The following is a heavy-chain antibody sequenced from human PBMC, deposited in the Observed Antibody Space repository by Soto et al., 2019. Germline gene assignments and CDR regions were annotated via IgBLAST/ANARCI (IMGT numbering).Heavy chain of an antibody. V-gene: IGHV4-4*02. D-gene: IGHD2-2*01. Sequence: SETLSPTCAVSGGSIISSNWWSWVRQPPGKGLEWIGEIYHSGSTNYNPSLKSRVTISVDKSKDQFSLRLSSVTAADTAVYYCAIIVPPNCWFDPWGQGTLVTVSS. J-gene: IGHJ5*02. CDR1: GGSIISSNW. CDR3: AIIVPPNCWFDP. CDR2: IYHSGST.